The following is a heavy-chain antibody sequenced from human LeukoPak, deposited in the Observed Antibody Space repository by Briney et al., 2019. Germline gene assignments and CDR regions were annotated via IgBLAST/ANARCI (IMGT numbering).Heavy chain of an antibody. Sequence: ASVKVSCKASGYTFTSYGISWVRQAPGQGLEWMGWISAYNGNTNYAQKLQGRVTMTTDTSTSTAYMELRSLRSDDPAVYYCARVLPLKSRGWYPPDYWGQGTLVTVSS. CDR3: ARVLPLKSRGWYPPDY. J-gene: IGHJ4*02. CDR2: ISAYNGNT. CDR1: GYTFTSYG. V-gene: IGHV1-18*01. D-gene: IGHD6-19*01.